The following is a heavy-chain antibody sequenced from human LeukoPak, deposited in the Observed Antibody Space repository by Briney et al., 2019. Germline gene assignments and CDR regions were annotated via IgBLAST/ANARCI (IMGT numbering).Heavy chain of an antibody. J-gene: IGHJ4*02. D-gene: IGHD1-7*01. CDR2: IVVGSGNT. V-gene: IGHV1-58*01. CDR1: GFTFTSSA. Sequence: GASVKVSCKASGFTFTSSAVRWVRQARGQRLEWIGWIVVGSGNTNYAQKFQERVIITRDMSTSTAYMELSSLRSEDTAVYYCAADRTDNWNYYYFDYWGQGTLVTVSS. CDR3: AADRTDNWNYYYFDY.